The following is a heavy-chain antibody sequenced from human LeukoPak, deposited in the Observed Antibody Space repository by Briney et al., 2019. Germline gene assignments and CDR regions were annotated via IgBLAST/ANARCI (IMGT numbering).Heavy chain of an antibody. D-gene: IGHD5-24*01. J-gene: IGHJ4*02. Sequence: GGSLRLSCAASGFTFSSYAMHWFRQAPDKGLEWVAVISYDGSNKYHADSVKGRFTISRDNSKNTLYLEMSSLRPEDTAVYYCARDRRWLQYSDYWGQGTLVTVSS. CDR3: ARDRRWLQYSDY. V-gene: IGHV3-30*04. CDR2: ISYDGSNK. CDR1: GFTFSSYA.